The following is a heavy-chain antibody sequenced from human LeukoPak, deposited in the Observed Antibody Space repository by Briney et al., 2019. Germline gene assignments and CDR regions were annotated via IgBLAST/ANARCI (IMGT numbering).Heavy chain of an antibody. D-gene: IGHD5-18*01. J-gene: IGHJ4*02. CDR2: INTNTGNP. CDR3: AREMDVGAMDPEPYFDY. Sequence: GASMKVSCKASGYTFTSYAMNWVRQSPGQGLEWMGWINTNTGNPTYAQGFTGRFVFSLDTSVSTAYLQISSLKAEDTAVYYCAREMDVGAMDPEPYFDYWGQGTLVTVSS. CDR1: GYTFTSYA. V-gene: IGHV7-4-1*02.